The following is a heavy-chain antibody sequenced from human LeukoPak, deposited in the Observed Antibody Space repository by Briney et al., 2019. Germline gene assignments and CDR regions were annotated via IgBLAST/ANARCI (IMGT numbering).Heavy chain of an antibody. Sequence: SETLSLTCTVSGGSISSYYWSWIRQPSGKGLEWVGYIYYSGHTNYNPSLKSRVTISVDTSKNQFSLRLISVTAADTAVYYCARGERPGLDYWGQGTLVAVSS. CDR1: GGSISSYY. CDR3: ARGERPGLDY. J-gene: IGHJ4*02. D-gene: IGHD1-14*01. V-gene: IGHV4-59*01. CDR2: IYYSGHT.